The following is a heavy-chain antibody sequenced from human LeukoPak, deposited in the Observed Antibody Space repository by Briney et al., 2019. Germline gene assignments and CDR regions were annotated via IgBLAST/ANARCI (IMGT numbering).Heavy chain of an antibody. D-gene: IGHD4-17*01. Sequence: GGSLRLSCAASGFTFSTYSMSWVRQAPGKGLDWVASINQDGSAEYYVDSVRGRFTISRDNAKNSLYLQVNSLRVDDTAVYYCVRLFGGVTTFDYWGQGALLTVSS. J-gene: IGHJ4*02. V-gene: IGHV3-7*01. CDR1: GFTFSTYS. CDR2: INQDGSAE. CDR3: VRLFGGVTTFDY.